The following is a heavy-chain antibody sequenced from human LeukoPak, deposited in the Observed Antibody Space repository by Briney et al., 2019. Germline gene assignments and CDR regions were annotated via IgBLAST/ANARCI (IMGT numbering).Heavy chain of an antibody. CDR3: ARGTGSLFY. CDR2: ISYDGSNE. D-gene: IGHD3-10*01. CDR1: GFTFSSYV. J-gene: IGHJ4*01. V-gene: IGHV3-30*04. Sequence: PGRSLRLSCAASGFTFSSYVMHWVRQAPGKGLEWVAIISYDGSNEYYADSVKGRFTISRDNSKNTLYLQMNSLRAADTAVYYCARGTGSLFYWGHGILVTVSS.